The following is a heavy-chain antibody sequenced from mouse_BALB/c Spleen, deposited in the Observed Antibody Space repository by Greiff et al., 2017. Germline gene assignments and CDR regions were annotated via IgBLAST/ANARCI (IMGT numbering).Heavy chain of an antibody. Sequence: VQLKQSGAELVKPGASVKLSCTASGFNITDTYMHWVKQRPEQGLEWIGRIDPANGNTKYDPKFQGKATITADTSSNTAYLQLSSLTSEDTAVYYCASDDYDWFAYWGQGTLVTVSA. CDR1: GFNITDTY. J-gene: IGHJ3*01. V-gene: IGHV14-3*02. D-gene: IGHD2-4*01. CDR2: IDPANGNT. CDR3: ASDDYDWFAY.